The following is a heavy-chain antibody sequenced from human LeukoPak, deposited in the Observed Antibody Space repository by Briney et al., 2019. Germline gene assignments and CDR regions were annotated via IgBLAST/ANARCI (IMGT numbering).Heavy chain of an antibody. Sequence: GGSLRLSCAASGFVFSTYGMHWVRQAPGKGLEWVSSISSSSSYIYYADSVKGRFTISRDNAKNSLYLQMNSLRAEDTAVYYCARDIDYYDSSGYFDYWGQGTLVTVSS. CDR3: ARDIDYYDSSGYFDY. J-gene: IGHJ4*02. D-gene: IGHD3-22*01. CDR2: ISSSSSYI. CDR1: GFVFSTYG. V-gene: IGHV3-21*01.